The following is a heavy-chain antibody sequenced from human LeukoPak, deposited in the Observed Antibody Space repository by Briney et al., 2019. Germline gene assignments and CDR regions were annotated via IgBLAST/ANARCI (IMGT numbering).Heavy chain of an antibody. V-gene: IGHV3-23*01. CDR2: IRGSGAST. Sequence: GGSLRLSCLTSGFTLSTNAMSWVRHAPGRGLEWISGIRGSGASTYYADSVKGRFTISRDDSRNTLYLQMNSLRGDDTAVYYCAKDVGKWESLHFFDYWGQGTLVTVSS. CDR1: GFTLSTNA. D-gene: IGHD1-26*01. CDR3: AKDVGKWESLHFFDY. J-gene: IGHJ4*02.